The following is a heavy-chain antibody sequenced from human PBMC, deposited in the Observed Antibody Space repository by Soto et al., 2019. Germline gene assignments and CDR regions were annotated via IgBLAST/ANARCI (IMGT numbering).Heavy chain of an antibody. Sequence: EVHLLEFGGGLVQPGRSLRLSCAASGFTFSNYAMNWVRQAPGKGLEWVSGITGSGGTTFYADSVKGRFTISRDNSKNTVYLQMNSVRADDTAVYYCAQEYTSTSKGSFDYWGQGALVTVSS. CDR2: ITGSGGTT. CDR3: AQEYTSTSKGSFDY. CDR1: GFTFSNYA. D-gene: IGHD1-26*01. V-gene: IGHV3-23*01. J-gene: IGHJ4*02.